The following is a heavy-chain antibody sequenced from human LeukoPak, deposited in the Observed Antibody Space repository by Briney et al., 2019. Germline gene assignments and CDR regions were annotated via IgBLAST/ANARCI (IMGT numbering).Heavy chain of an antibody. V-gene: IGHV3-33*01. CDR2: ISFDGSDI. Sequence: PGRSLRLSCTASEFSFSSYAMNWVRQAPGKRLEWVAFISFDGSDIYYADSLKSRFSISRDNSKYTLYLQLDRLRVDDTAVYYCARVNQEDAHWIVAAVEFDYWGQGTLVTVSS. CDR3: ARVNQEDAHWIVAAVEFDY. D-gene: IGHD6-13*01. CDR1: EFSFSSYA. J-gene: IGHJ4*02.